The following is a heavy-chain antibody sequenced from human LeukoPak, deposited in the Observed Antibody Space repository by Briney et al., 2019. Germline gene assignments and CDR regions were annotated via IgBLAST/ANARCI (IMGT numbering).Heavy chain of an antibody. CDR1: GGSISSYY. D-gene: IGHD3-22*01. CDR2: IYYSGST. CDR3: ASRPPHYYDSSGYYDY. V-gene: IGHV4-59*08. J-gene: IGHJ4*02. Sequence: SETLSLTCTVSGGSISSYYWSWIRQPPGKGLEWIGYIYYSGSTNYNPSLKSRVTISVDTSKNQFSLKLSSVTAADTAVYYCASRPPHYYDSSGYYDYWGQGTLVTVSS.